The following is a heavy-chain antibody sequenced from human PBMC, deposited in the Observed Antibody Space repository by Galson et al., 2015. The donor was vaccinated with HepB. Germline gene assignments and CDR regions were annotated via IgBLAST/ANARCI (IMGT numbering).Heavy chain of an antibody. J-gene: IGHJ4*02. Sequence: SLRLSCAASGFTFSRYGMHWVRQAPGKGLEWVAFIRYDGSNKYYADSVKGRFTISRDNSKNTLYLQMNSLRAEDTAVYYCAKGLAQVRGVIIGLYWGQGTLVTVSS. V-gene: IGHV3-30*02. CDR3: AKGLAQVRGVIIGLY. CDR2: IRYDGSNK. CDR1: GFTFSRYG. D-gene: IGHD3-10*01.